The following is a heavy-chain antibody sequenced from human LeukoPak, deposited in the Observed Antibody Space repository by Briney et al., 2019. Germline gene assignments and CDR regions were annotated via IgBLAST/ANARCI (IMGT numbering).Heavy chain of an antibody. Sequence: ASAKVSCKAPGYTFTGYYMHWVRQAPGQGLEWMGRINPNSGVTHYAQKFQGRVTMTRDTSISTAYMELSRLRSDDTAVYYCASLSNPDAFDIWGQGTMVTVSS. CDR1: GYTFTGYY. D-gene: IGHD2/OR15-2a*01. CDR2: INPNSGVT. V-gene: IGHV1-2*06. CDR3: ASLSNPDAFDI. J-gene: IGHJ3*02.